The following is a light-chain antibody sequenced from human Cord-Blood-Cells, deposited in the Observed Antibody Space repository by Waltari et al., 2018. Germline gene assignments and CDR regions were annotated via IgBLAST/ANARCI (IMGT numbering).Light chain of an antibody. Sequence: QSALTQPPSASGSPRQSVTISCTGTSSDVGGYNYVSWYQQHPGKAPKLMIYEVSNRPSGVPDRFSGSKSGNTASLTVSGLQAEDEADYYCSSYAGSNNFVVFGGGTKLTVL. CDR2: EVS. CDR3: SSYAGSNNFVV. V-gene: IGLV2-8*01. CDR1: SSDVGGYNY. J-gene: IGLJ2*01.